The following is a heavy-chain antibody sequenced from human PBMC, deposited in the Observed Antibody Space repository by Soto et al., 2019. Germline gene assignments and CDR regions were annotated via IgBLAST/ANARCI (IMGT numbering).Heavy chain of an antibody. Sequence: EVQLVESGGGLVKPGGSLRLSCAASGFTFSNAWMSWVRQAPGKGLEWVGRIKSKTDGGTTDYAAPVKGRFTISRDDSKNTLYRQMNSLKTDDTAVYYCTSRLSSSSWVYYYAYMDVWGKGTTVTVSS. CDR3: TSRLSSSSWVYYYAYMDV. CDR1: GFTFSNAW. D-gene: IGHD6-6*01. J-gene: IGHJ6*03. CDR2: IKSKTDGGTT. V-gene: IGHV3-15*01.